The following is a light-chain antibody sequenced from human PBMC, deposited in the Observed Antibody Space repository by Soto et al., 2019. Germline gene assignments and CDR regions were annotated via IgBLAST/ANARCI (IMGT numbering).Light chain of an antibody. V-gene: IGKV1-5*01. J-gene: IGKJ1*01. Sequence: DSQMTQYPSTLSASVGDRVTITCRASQSISSWLAWYQQKPGKAPKLLIYDASSLESGVPSRFSGSGSGTEFTLTISSLQPDDFATYYCQQYNSYWWTFGQGTKVEIK. CDR2: DAS. CDR3: QQYNSYWWT. CDR1: QSISSW.